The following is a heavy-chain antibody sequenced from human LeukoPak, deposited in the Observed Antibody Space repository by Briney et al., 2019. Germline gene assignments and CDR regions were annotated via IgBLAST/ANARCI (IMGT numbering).Heavy chain of an antibody. J-gene: IGHJ4*02. D-gene: IGHD2-2*01. CDR3: ASVNTSHCRRGYEYFDY. V-gene: IGHV4-39*01. CDR1: GGSTSTLVFY. Sequence: SETLSLTCTVSGGSTSTLVFYWAWIRQSPGQGLEWIGRIYDSWPTYYNPSLQIRVTVALYTSKNQFSLKFTSVTDTDTAVYSSASVNTSHCRRGYEYFDYWGQGSLVTVSS. CDR2: IYDSWPT.